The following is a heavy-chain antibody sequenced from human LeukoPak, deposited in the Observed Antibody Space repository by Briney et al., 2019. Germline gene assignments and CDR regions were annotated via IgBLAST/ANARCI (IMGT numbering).Heavy chain of an antibody. J-gene: IGHJ3*02. CDR2: IYYSGST. V-gene: IGHV4-59*08. CDR3: ARLEGGWLHDAFDI. Sequence: SETLSLTCTVSGGSISSYYGSWIRQPPGKGLEWIGYIYYSGSTNYNPSLKSRVTISVDTSKNQFSLKLSSVTAADTAVYYCARLEGGWLHDAFDIWGQGTMVTVSS. D-gene: IGHD6-19*01. CDR1: GGSISSYY.